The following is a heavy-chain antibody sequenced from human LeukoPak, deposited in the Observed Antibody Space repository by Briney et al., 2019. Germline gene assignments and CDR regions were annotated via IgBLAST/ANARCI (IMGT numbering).Heavy chain of an antibody. CDR1: GGSFSGYY. Sequence: SETLSLTYGVYGGSFSGYYWSWLRQPPGKGLEWIGEINHSGSTNYNSSLKSRVTISVDTSKNQFSLKLSSVTAADTAVYYCASEGDSAAGTYRIIDYWGQGTLVTVSS. CDR2: INHSGST. V-gene: IGHV4-34*01. CDR3: ASEGDSAAGTYRIIDY. J-gene: IGHJ4*02. D-gene: IGHD6-13*01.